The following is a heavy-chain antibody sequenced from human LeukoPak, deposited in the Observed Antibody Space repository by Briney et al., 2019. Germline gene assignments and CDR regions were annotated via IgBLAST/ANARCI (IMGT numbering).Heavy chain of an antibody. Sequence: ASVKVSCKASGGTFSSYGISWVRQAPGQGLEWMGWISAYNGNTNYAQKLQGRVTMTTDTSTSTAYMELRSLRSDDTAVYYCARVTTTVTSGDYWGQGTLVTVSS. J-gene: IGHJ4*02. V-gene: IGHV1-18*01. CDR2: ISAYNGNT. D-gene: IGHD4-17*01. CDR1: GGTFSSYG. CDR3: ARVTTTVTSGDY.